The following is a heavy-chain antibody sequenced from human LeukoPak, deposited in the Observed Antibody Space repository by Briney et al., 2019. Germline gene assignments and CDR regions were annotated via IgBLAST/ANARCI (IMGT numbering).Heavy chain of an antibody. CDR3: AKDRVGIPLDY. J-gene: IGHJ4*02. V-gene: IGHV3-30*02. D-gene: IGHD2-21*01. Sequence: GGSLRLSCAASGFTFSSYGMHWVRQAPGKGLEWVTFIPFDGSNKYYTDSVKGRFTISRDNSKNTLYLQMNSLRAEDTAVYYCAKDRVGIPLDYWGQGTLVTVSS. CDR2: IPFDGSNK. CDR1: GFTFSSYG.